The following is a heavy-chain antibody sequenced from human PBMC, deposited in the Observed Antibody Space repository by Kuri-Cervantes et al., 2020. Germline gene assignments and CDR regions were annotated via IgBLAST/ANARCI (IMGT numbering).Heavy chain of an antibody. Sequence: GESLKISCAASGFTFSSYAMHWVRQAPGKGLEYVSAISSNGGRTYCANSVKGRFTISRDNSKNTLYLQMGSLRAEDMAVYYCVRGWRTFYYDSSAYYGAFDIWGQGTMVTVSS. D-gene: IGHD3-22*01. CDR1: GFTFSSYA. J-gene: IGHJ3*02. CDR2: ISSNGGRT. V-gene: IGHV3-64*01. CDR3: VRGWRTFYYDSSAYYGAFDI.